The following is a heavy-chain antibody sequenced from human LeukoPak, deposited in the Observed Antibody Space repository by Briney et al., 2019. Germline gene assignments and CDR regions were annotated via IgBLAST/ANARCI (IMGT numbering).Heavy chain of an antibody. D-gene: IGHD3-10*01. V-gene: IGHV4-59*01. CDR2: IYYSGST. CDR3: ARVGGMVRGSFDY. J-gene: IGHJ4*02. CDR1: GGSLSSYY. Sequence: SETLSLTCTVSGGSLSSYYWSWIRQPPGKGLEWIGYIYYSGSTNYNPSLKSRVTISVDTSKNQFSLKLSSVTAADTAVYYCARVGGMVRGSFDYWGQGTLVTVSS.